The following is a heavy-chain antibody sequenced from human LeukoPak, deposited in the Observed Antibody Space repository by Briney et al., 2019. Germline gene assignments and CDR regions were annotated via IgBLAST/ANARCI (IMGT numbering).Heavy chain of an antibody. D-gene: IGHD3-3*01. V-gene: IGHV3-48*02. CDR2: IRTSNSKI. CDR1: GFTFIRYS. Sequence: GGPLRLPCAHSGFTFIRYSINGVRQAPREGREWVSYIRTSNSKIYYTDSVKSGFSLSRENAQNSLSLQMNSRRDEDTAVYYCARGSAGSGYLTEWGQGTLVTV. CDR3: ARGSAGSGYLTE. J-gene: IGHJ4*02.